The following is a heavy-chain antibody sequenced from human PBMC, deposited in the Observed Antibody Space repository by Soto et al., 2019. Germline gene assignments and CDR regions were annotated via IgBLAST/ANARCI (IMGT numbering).Heavy chain of an antibody. CDR3: ARDLGSTNYYFDY. D-gene: IGHD5-12*01. V-gene: IGHV3-33*01. CDR2: IWYDGSKT. Sequence: PGGSLRLSCAASGFTFSSYGFHWVRQAPGKGLEWVAVIWYDGSKTYYVESVKGRFTISRDNSKNTLYLQMNSLRAEDTAVYCCARDLGSTNYYFDYWGLGTLVTV. CDR1: GFTFSSYG. J-gene: IGHJ4*02.